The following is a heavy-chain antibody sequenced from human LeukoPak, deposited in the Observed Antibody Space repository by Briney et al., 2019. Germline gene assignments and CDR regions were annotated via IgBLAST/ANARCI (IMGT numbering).Heavy chain of an antibody. CDR3: ARDLIAAAGGGDPFDY. J-gene: IGHJ4*02. Sequence: VASVKVSCKASGGTFSSYAISWVRQAPGQGLEWMGWISAYNGNTNYAQKLQGRVTMTTDTSTSTAYMELRSLRSDDTAVYYCARDLIAAAGGGDPFDYWGQGTLVTVSS. CDR2: ISAYNGNT. V-gene: IGHV1-18*01. D-gene: IGHD6-13*01. CDR1: GGTFSSYA.